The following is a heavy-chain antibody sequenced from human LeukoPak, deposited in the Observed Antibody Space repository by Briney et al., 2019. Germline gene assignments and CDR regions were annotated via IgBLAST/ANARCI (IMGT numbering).Heavy chain of an antibody. CDR2: IMLIFGTA. V-gene: IGHV1-69*05. CDR3: ARIGSGSPIS. CDR1: AGTFSIYA. D-gene: IGHD1-26*01. Sequence: GSSVTVSCKASAGTFSIYAISWVRQAPGQGLEWMGGIMLIFGTANYAQKFQGRVTITTDESTSTAYMELSSLRSEDTAVYYCARIGSGSPISWGQGTLVTVSS. J-gene: IGHJ4*02.